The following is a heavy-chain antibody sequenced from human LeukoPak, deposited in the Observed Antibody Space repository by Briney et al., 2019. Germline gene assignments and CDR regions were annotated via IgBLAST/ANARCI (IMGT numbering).Heavy chain of an antibody. CDR2: ISAYNGNT. Sequence: ASVKVSCKASGYTFTSYGISWVRQAPGQGLEWMGWISAYNGNTNYVQKLQGRVTMTTDTSTSTAYMELRSLRSDDTAVYYCARDGSWGYGSGSLHYYYYGMEVWGQGTTVTVSS. CDR1: GYTFTSYG. CDR3: ARDGSWGYGSGSLHYYYYGMEV. J-gene: IGHJ6*02. D-gene: IGHD3-10*01. V-gene: IGHV1-18*01.